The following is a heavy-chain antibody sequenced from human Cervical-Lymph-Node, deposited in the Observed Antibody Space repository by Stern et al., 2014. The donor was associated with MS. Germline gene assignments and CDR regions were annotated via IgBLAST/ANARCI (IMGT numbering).Heavy chain of an antibody. CDR2: IIPIFGTS. D-gene: IGHD1-26*01. CDR1: GGSLSGYA. CDR3: ARGETPIPSYGMDV. J-gene: IGHJ6*02. Sequence: QDQLVQSGAEVKKPGSSVKVSCKASGGSLSGYAISWVRQAPGQGLEWLGRIIPIFGTSNYAQKFQGRVTITADRSTNTAYMEVSSLRTEDTAIYYCARGETPIPSYGMDVWGQGTTVTVSS. V-gene: IGHV1-69*14.